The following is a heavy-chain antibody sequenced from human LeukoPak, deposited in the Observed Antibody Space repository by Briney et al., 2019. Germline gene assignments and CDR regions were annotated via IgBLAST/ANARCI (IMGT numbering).Heavy chain of an antibody. CDR2: ISACNGNT. CDR1: GYSITSYG. J-gene: IGHJ4*02. CDR3: ARQVPRGWYGKDFDY. D-gene: IGHD6-19*01. V-gene: IGHV1-18*01. Sequence: GASVKVSCKASGYSITSYGISWVRQAPGQGLEWMGWISACNGNTNYAQKLQGRVTMTTDTSTSTAYMELRSLSSDDTAVYYCARQVPRGWYGKDFDYWGQGTLVTVSS.